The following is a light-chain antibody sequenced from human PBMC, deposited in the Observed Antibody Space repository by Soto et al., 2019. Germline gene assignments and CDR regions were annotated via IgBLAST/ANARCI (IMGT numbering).Light chain of an antibody. CDR2: GAS. CDR1: QSVSSSY. Sequence: EIVLTQSPGTLSLSPGERATLSCRASQSVSSSYLAWYQQKPGQAPRLLIYGASSRATGIPDRFSGSGSGTDFTLTITGLEPEDVAVYYCQHYCSSPWTFSQGTKVEIK. V-gene: IGKV3-20*01. CDR3: QHYCSSPWT. J-gene: IGKJ1*01.